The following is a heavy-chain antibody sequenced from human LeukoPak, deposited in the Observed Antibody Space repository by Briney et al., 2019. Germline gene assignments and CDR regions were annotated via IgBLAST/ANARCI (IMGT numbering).Heavy chain of an antibody. D-gene: IGHD6-13*01. V-gene: IGHV4-34*01. J-gene: IGHJ5*02. Sequence: SETLSLTCAVYGGSFSGYYWSWIRQPPGKGLEWIGEINHSGSTNYNPSLKSRVTISVDTSKNQFSLKLSSVTAADTAVYYCARVSGQTAAGPNWFDPWGQGTLVTVSS. CDR2: INHSGST. CDR1: GGSFSGYY. CDR3: ARVSGQTAAGPNWFDP.